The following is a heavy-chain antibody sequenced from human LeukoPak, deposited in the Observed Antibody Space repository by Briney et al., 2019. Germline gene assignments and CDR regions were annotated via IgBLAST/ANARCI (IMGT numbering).Heavy chain of an antibody. CDR3: ARERPIKC. CDR2: ISYDGSKK. V-gene: IGHV3-33*05. CDR1: GFTFSSYG. J-gene: IGHJ4*02. Sequence: PGGSLRLSCAASGFTFSSYGMHWVRQAPGKGLEWVAVISYDGSKKYYADSVKGRFTISRDNSKNTLYLQMNSLRAEDTAVYYCARERPIKCWGQGTRVTVSS.